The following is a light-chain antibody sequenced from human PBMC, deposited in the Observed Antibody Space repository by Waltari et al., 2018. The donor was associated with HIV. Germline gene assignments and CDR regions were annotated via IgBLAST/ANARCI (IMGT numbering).Light chain of an antibody. J-gene: IGLJ3*02. CDR3: QSYDSSLSGWV. Sequence: QSVLTQPPSVSGGPGQRVTISCTGSSSNIGPGYDVHWYQQFPGTAPKVLIYSNTKRPSGVPVRFSGAKSGYSASLVITGLQAEDDADYYCQSYDSSLSGWVFGGGTKVTVL. CDR2: SNT. V-gene: IGLV1-40*01. CDR1: SSNIGPGYD.